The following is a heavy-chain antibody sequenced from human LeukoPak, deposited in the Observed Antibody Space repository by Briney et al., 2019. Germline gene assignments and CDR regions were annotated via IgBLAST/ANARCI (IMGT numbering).Heavy chain of an antibody. CDR1: GFTFSNYA. J-gene: IGHJ4*02. Sequence: GGSLRLSCAASGFTFSNYAMTWVRQASGRGLEWDSVMSSGGYSEYYSDSVRGRFTISRDNSKDTLYLQMNSLTAEDTAVYYCGKDKVGGGGYNDYWGQGTLVTVSS. D-gene: IGHD3-16*01. CDR2: MSSGGYSE. CDR3: GKDKVGGGGYNDY. V-gene: IGHV3-23*01.